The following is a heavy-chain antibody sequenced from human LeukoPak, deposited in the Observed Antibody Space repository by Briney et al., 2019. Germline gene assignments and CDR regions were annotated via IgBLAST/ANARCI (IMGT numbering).Heavy chain of an antibody. Sequence: SETLSLTCTVSGGSISSYYWSWIRQPPGKGLEWIGYIYYSGSTNYNPSLKSRVTISVDTSKNQFSLKLSSVTAADTAVYYCARGDTIFGASYYFDYWGQGTLVTVSS. V-gene: IGHV4-59*08. CDR2: IYYSGST. CDR3: ARGDTIFGASYYFDY. CDR1: GGSISSYY. D-gene: IGHD3-3*01. J-gene: IGHJ4*02.